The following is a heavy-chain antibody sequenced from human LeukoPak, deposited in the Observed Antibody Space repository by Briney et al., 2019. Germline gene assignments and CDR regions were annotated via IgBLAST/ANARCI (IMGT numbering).Heavy chain of an antibody. D-gene: IGHD5-12*01. CDR2: IKQDGSEK. V-gene: IGHV3-7*01. CDR3: ARVEASGYDYGAFDY. J-gene: IGHJ4*02. CDR1: AFTFSSYG. Sequence: PGGSLRLSCAASAFTFSSYGMSWVRQAPGKGLEWVANIKQDGSEKYYVDSVKGRFTISRDNAKNSLYLQMNSLRAEDTAVYYCARVEASGYDYGAFDYWGQGTLVTVSS.